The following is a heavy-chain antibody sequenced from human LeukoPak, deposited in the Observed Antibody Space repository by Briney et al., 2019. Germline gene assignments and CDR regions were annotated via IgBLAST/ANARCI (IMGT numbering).Heavy chain of an antibody. V-gene: IGHV5-51*01. CDR1: GYSFTDYW. Sequence: GESLQISCKGSGYSFTDYWIAWVRQMPGKGLEWLGIIYPGDPDTRYSPSFQGHVTISADKSISTAYLHWSSLKASDTAMYYCARHESNGYIASAFDYWGPGTLVTVSS. D-gene: IGHD5-24*01. CDR3: ARHESNGYIASAFDY. CDR2: IYPGDPDT. J-gene: IGHJ4*02.